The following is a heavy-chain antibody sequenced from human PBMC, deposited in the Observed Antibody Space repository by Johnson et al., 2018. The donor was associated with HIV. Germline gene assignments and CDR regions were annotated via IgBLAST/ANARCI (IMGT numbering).Heavy chain of an antibody. CDR2: ISYDGSNK. D-gene: IGHD1-1*01. Sequence: QVQLVESGGGVVQPGRSLRLSCAASGFTFSSYAMHWVRQAPGKGLEWVAVISYDGSNKYYADSVKGRFTISRDNSKNTLYLQMNSLRAEDTAVYYCARGGVWNDFDALHIWGQGTVVTVS. V-gene: IGHV3-30*04. J-gene: IGHJ3*02. CDR3: ARGGVWNDFDALHI. CDR1: GFTFSSYA.